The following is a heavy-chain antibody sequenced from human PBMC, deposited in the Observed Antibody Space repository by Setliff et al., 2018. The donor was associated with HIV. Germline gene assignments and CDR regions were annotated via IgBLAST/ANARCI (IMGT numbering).Heavy chain of an antibody. J-gene: IGHJ4*01. V-gene: IGHV1-2*06. Sequence: ASVKVSCKASGYTFTRYGISWVRQAPGQGLEWMGRISPNYGGTHYPQKFQGRVTLTSDTSISTAYMELSSLRSEDTAVYYCARDRDNFWSGPFDYWGQGTLVTVSS. CDR2: ISPNYGGT. CDR1: GYTFTRYG. CDR3: ARDRDNFWSGPFDY. D-gene: IGHD3-3*01.